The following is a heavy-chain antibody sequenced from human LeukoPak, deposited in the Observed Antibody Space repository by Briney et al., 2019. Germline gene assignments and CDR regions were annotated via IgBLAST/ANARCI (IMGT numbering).Heavy chain of an antibody. CDR2: ISGSGCST. D-gene: IGHD3-3*01. J-gene: IGHJ3*02. Sequence: PGGSLRLSCAASGFTFSSYAMSWVRQAPGKGLEWVSAISGSGCSTYYADSVKGRFTISRDNSKNTLYLQMNSLRAEDTAVYYCAKDITIFGVVIEDAFDIWGQGTMVTVSS. CDR1: GFTFSSYA. CDR3: AKDITIFGVVIEDAFDI. V-gene: IGHV3-23*01.